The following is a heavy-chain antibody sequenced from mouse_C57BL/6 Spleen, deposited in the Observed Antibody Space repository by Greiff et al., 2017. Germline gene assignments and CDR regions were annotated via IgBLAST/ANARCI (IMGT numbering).Heavy chain of an antibody. CDR3: AQLGRRAMDY. CDR2: ISSGSSTI. Sequence: EVHLVESGGGLVKPGGSLKLSCAASGFTFSDYGMHWVRQAPEKGLEWVAYISSGSSTIYYAATVKGRFTISRDNAKNTLFLQMNSPGSEDTYMYYCAQLGRRAMDYWGQGTSVTVSS. V-gene: IGHV5-17*01. CDR1: GFTFSDYG. J-gene: IGHJ4*01. D-gene: IGHD4-1*02.